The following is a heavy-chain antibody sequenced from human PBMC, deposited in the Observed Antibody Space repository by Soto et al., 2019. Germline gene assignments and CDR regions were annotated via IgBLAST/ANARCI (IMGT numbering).Heavy chain of an antibody. V-gene: IGHV3-30-3*01. D-gene: IGHD4-17*01. CDR1: GFTFSSYA. J-gene: IGHJ1*01. CDR2: ISYDGSNK. CDR3: ARSVDYGENFQH. Sequence: GGSLRLSCAASGFTFSSYAMHWVRQAPGKGLEWVAVISYDGSNKYYADSVKGRFTISRDNSKNTLYLQMNSLRAEDTAVYYCARSVDYGENFQHWGQGTLVTVSS.